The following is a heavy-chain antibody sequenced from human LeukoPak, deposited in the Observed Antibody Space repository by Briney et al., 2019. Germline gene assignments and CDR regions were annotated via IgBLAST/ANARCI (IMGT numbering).Heavy chain of an antibody. CDR1: GGSISSSSYY. CDR2: IYYSGST. D-gene: IGHD2-2*01. Sequence: SETLSLTCTVSGGSISSSSYYWGWIRQPPGKGLEWIGSIYYSGSTYCNPSLKSRVTVSVDTSKNQFSLKLSSVTAADTAVYYCARHASYCSSTSCYNWFDPWGQGTLVTVSS. V-gene: IGHV4-39*01. CDR3: ARHASYCSSTSCYNWFDP. J-gene: IGHJ5*02.